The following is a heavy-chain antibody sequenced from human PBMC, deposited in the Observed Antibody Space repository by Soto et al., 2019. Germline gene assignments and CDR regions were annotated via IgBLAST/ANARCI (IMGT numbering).Heavy chain of an antibody. V-gene: IGHV3-23*01. J-gene: IGHJ4*02. CDR1: GFTFSSYA. Sequence: EVQLLESGGGLVQPGGSLRLSCAPSGFTFSSYAMSWVRQAPGKGLEWVSAISGSGGTTYYADSVKGRFTISRDNSKNTLYLQINSLRAEGTAVYYCAKERDIVVVVAAPTYWGQGTLVTVSS. D-gene: IGHD2-15*01. CDR2: ISGSGGTT. CDR3: AKERDIVVVVAAPTY.